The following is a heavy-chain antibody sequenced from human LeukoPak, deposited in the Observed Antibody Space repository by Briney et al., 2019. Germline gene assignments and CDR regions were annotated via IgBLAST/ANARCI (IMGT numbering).Heavy chain of an antibody. J-gene: IGHJ6*03. CDR2: IRTSGSTI. V-gene: IGHV3-11*01. CDR1: GFTFSDYY. Sequence: KPGGSLRLSCAASGFTFSDYYMSWIRQAPGKGLEWVSYIRTSGSTIYNADSVKGRFTISRDNAKNSLYLQMNSLRAEDTATYYCARNKDNYHYSMDVWGKGTTVTISS. D-gene: IGHD1/OR15-1a*01. CDR3: ARNKDNYHYSMDV.